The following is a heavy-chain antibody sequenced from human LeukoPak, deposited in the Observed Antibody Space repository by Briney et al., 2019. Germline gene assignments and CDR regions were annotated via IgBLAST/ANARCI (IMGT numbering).Heavy chain of an antibody. CDR3: ARVRVGGYSYGFDY. CDR2: IYHSGST. CDR1: GGSISSYY. V-gene: IGHV4-59*01. J-gene: IGHJ4*02. Sequence: SETLSLTCTVSGGSISSYYWSWIRQPPGKGLEWIGYIYHSGSTNYNPSLKSRVTISVDTSKNQFSLKLSSVTAADTAVYYCARVRVGGYSYGFDYWGQGTLVTVSS. D-gene: IGHD5-18*01.